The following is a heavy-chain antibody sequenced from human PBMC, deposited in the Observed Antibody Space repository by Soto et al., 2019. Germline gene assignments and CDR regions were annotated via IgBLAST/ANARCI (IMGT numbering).Heavy chain of an antibody. CDR3: ARGEGFVIDS. J-gene: IGHJ4*02. V-gene: IGHV3-7*04. CDR1: GFTFSSHW. Sequence: EVHLVESGGGLVQPGGSLRLSCAASGFTFSSHWMNWVRQAPGKGLEWVAIIKGDGTEKHYVDSVTGRFTISRDSAKSSLHLQMNSLRVEDTAVYYCARGEGFVIDSWGQGTLVTVSS. CDR2: IKGDGTEK.